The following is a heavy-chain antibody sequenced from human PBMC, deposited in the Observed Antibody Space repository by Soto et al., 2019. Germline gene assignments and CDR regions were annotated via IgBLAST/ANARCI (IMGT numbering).Heavy chain of an antibody. J-gene: IGHJ4*02. CDR3: ARLACSTTRCFTYFDY. CDR2: IYSSGNT. V-gene: IGHV4-59*08. CDR1: GGSISGYY. Sequence: PSETLSLTCTVSGGSISGYYWTWIRQPPGKGLEWIGYIYSSGNTNYNPSLQSRVTISVDTSKIQFSLKLCSVTAADTAFYYCARLACSTTRCFTYFDYWGQGALVTVSS. D-gene: IGHD2-2*02.